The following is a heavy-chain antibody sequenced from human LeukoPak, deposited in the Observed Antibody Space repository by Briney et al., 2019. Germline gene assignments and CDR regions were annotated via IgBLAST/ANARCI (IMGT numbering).Heavy chain of an antibody. CDR1: GGSISSYY. V-gene: IGHV4-59*01. D-gene: IGHD2/OR15-2a*01. Sequence: SETLSLTCTVSGGSISSYYWSWIRQPPGKGLEWIGYIYYSGSTNYNPSLKSRVTISVDTSKNRFSLKLSSVTAADTAVYYCARDRPLLVPNYYMDVWGKGTTVTVSS. CDR2: IYYSGST. CDR3: ARDRPLLVPNYYMDV. J-gene: IGHJ6*03.